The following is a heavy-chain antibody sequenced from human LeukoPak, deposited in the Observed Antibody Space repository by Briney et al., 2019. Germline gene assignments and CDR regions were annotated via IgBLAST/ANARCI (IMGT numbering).Heavy chain of an antibody. Sequence: SETLSLTCTVSGASSSSYYWNWIRQSPGKGLEWLGNIHYRGTTNYNPSLKNRVTLSLDTSKSQFVLKVTSVTAADTAVYYCARDEHGDFQGFDYWGQGTRVTVSS. J-gene: IGHJ4*02. CDR1: GASSSSYY. V-gene: IGHV4-59*13. CDR2: IHYRGTT. D-gene: IGHD4-17*01. CDR3: ARDEHGDFQGFDY.